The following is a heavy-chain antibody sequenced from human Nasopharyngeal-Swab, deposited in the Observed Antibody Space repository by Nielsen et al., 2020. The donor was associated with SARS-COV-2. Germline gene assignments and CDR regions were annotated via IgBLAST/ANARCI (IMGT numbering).Heavy chain of an antibody. V-gene: IGHV4-34*01. D-gene: IGHD2-15*01. J-gene: IGHJ5*02. CDR3: ARGLVSGGSHLRVRTWFWP. Sequence: WIRQPPAKGLAWIGETNHSGSTNYNPSLKSRVTISVDTSKNQFSLKLSSVIAADTAVYYCARGLVSGGSHLRVRTWFWPWGQGTLVTVSS. CDR2: TNHSGST.